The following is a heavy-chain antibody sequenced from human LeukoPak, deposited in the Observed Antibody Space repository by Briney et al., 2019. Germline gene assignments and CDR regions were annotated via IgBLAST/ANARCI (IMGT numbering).Heavy chain of an antibody. J-gene: IGHJ6*02. CDR3: ARGITIFGVVIPTYGMDV. V-gene: IGHV4-59*01. Sequence: PSETLSLTCTDSGGSISSYYWSWIRQPPGKGLEWIGYIYYSGSTNYNPSLKSRVTISVDTSKNQLSLKLSSVTAADTAVYYCARGITIFGVVIPTYGMDVWGQGTTVTVSS. CDR2: IYYSGST. D-gene: IGHD3-3*01. CDR1: GGSISSYY.